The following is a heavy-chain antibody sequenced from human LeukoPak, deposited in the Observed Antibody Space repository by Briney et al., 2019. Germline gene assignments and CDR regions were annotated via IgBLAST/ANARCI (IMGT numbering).Heavy chain of an antibody. J-gene: IGHJ4*02. CDR2: ISGSGGST. CDR3: AKGGYSSGWDY. V-gene: IGHV3-23*01. Sequence: GRSLRLSCAASGFTFSSYAMSWVRRAPGKGLEWVSAISGSGGSTYYADSVKGRFTISRDNSKNTLYLQMNSLRAEDTAVYYCAKGGYSSGWDYWGQGTLVTVSS. D-gene: IGHD6-19*01. CDR1: GFTFSSYA.